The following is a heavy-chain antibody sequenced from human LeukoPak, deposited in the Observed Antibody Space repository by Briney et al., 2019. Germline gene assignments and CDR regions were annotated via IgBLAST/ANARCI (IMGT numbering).Heavy chain of an antibody. Sequence: GGSLRLSCAASGFTFSTYAMNWVRQAPGKGLEWVANIKGDGSEKEYVESVKGRFTISRDNAKNSLYLQMNSLRAEDTAVYYCATNAGWFRLDSWGQGALVTVSS. CDR2: IKGDGSEK. D-gene: IGHD2-15*01. V-gene: IGHV3-7*05. CDR3: ATNAGWFRLDS. CDR1: GFTFSTYA. J-gene: IGHJ4*02.